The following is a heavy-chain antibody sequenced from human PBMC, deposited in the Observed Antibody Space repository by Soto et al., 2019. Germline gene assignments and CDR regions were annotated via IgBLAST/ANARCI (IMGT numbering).Heavy chain of an antibody. CDR2: IIPIFGTA. V-gene: IGHV1-69*13. CDR1: GGTFSSYA. Sequence: SVKVSCKAPGGTFSSYAISWVRQAPGQGLEWMGGIIPIFGTANYAQKFQGRVTITADESTSTAYMELSSLRSEDTAVYYCARGGVDIVVVVAAPAPYYYGMDVWGQGTTVTVSS. J-gene: IGHJ6*02. D-gene: IGHD2-15*01. CDR3: ARGGVDIVVVVAAPAPYYYGMDV.